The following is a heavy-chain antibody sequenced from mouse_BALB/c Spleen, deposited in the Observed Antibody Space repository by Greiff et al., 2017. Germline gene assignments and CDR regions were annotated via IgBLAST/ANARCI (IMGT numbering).Heavy chain of an antibody. CDR3: ARGGYGSSLGDY. D-gene: IGHD1-1*01. Sequence: DVQLQESGPGLVKPSQSLSLTCSVTGYSITSGYYWNWIRQFPGNKLEWMGYISYDGSNNYNPSLKNRISITRDTSKNQFFLKLNSVTTEDTATYYCARGGYGSSLGDYWGQGTTLTVSS. CDR1: GYSITSGYY. V-gene: IGHV3-6*02. J-gene: IGHJ2*01. CDR2: ISYDGSN.